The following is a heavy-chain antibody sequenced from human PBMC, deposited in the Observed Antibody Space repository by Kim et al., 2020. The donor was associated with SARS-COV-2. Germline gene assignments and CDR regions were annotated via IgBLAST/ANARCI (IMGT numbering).Heavy chain of an antibody. Sequence: GESLKISCKGSGYSFTSYWIGWVRQMPGKGLEWMGIIYPGDSDTRYSPSFQGQVTISADKSISTAYLQWSSLKASDTAMYYCARNPYYDYVWGSYRYMPDYWGQGTLVTVSS. D-gene: IGHD3-16*02. CDR3: ARNPYYDYVWGSYRYMPDY. CDR2: IYPGDSDT. J-gene: IGHJ4*02. V-gene: IGHV5-51*01. CDR1: GYSFTSYW.